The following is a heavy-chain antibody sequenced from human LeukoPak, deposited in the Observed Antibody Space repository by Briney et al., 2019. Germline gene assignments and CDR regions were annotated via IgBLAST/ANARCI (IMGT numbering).Heavy chain of an antibody. CDR3: AKTMSPYYYDSSGF. D-gene: IGHD3-22*01. J-gene: IGHJ4*02. CDR1: GFTFSSYG. V-gene: IGHV3-30*02. CDR2: IRYDGSNK. Sequence: AGGALRLSCAASGFTFSSYGMPWVPQAPGKGLEWVAFIRYDGSNKYHADSVKGRFTISRDNSKNTLYLQMNSLRTEDTAVYYCAKTMSPYYYDSSGFWGQGTLVTVSS.